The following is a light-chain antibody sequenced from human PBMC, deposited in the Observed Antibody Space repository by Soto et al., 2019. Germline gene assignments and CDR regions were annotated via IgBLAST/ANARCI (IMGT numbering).Light chain of an antibody. CDR3: QQRDSWPLT. J-gene: IGKJ4*01. V-gene: IGKV3-11*01. CDR2: DAF. Sequence: EVVLTQSPGTLSLSPGERATLSCRASQSVNNYLAWYQQKPGQAPRLLIYDAFNRAAGIPARFSGSGSGTDFTLTINSLEPEDFAVYYCQQRDSWPLTFGGGTKVEIK. CDR1: QSVNNY.